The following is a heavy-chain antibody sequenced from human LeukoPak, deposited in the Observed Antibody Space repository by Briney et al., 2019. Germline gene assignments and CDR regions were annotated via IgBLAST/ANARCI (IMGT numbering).Heavy chain of an antibody. J-gene: IGHJ6*03. Sequence: NPSGTLSLTCTVSGDSISSGGFYWSWIRQPPGKGLEWIGYVYYSVSTNYNPSLKSRSTISVDTSKNQFSLKLSSVTAADTAVYYCARSGTRYSDCTNGICQMVSTSDASRVMDVWGKGTTVTVSS. CDR3: ARSGTRYSDCTNGICQMVSTSDASRVMDV. V-gene: IGHV4-61*08. CDR1: GDSISSGGFY. CDR2: VYYSVST. D-gene: IGHD2-8*01.